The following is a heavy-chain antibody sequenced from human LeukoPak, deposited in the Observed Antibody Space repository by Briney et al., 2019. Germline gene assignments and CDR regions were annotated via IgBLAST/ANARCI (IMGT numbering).Heavy chain of an antibody. CDR3: PRALYSSGWFQGSFDY. J-gene: IGHJ4*02. Sequence: ASVKVSCKASGYTFTSYTIHWVRQAPGQRLEWMGWINAGNGNTKYSQKFQGRGTITRDTSASTAYMELSSLRSEETAVYYCPRALYSSGWFQGSFDYWGQGTLVTVSS. CDR1: GYTFTSYT. CDR2: INAGNGNT. D-gene: IGHD6-19*01. V-gene: IGHV1-3*01.